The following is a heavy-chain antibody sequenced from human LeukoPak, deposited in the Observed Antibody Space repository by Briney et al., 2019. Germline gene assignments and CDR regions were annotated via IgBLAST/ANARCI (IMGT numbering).Heavy chain of an antibody. CDR1: GYTFTSYG. V-gene: IGHV1-18*01. CDR3: ASYRYYYGSGSHPSYGMDV. Sequence: ASVKVSCKASGYTFTSYGISWVRQAPGQGLEWMGWISAYNGNTNYAQKLQGRVTMTTDTSTSTAYMELRSLRSDDTAVYYCASYRYYYGSGSHPSYGMDVWGQGTTVTVSS. CDR2: ISAYNGNT. D-gene: IGHD3-10*01. J-gene: IGHJ6*02.